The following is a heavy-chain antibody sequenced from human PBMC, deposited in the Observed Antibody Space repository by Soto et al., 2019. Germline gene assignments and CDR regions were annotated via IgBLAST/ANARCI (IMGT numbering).Heavy chain of an antibody. J-gene: IGHJ4*02. CDR3: AGGQYYLDY. D-gene: IGHD2-15*01. CDR2: ISYDGSNK. CDR1: GFPFSSYG. V-gene: IGHV3-30*03. Sequence: QVQLVESGGGVVQPGRSLRLSCAASGFPFSSYGMHWVRQAPGKGLEWVTHISYDGSNKHYTDSVKGRLTISRDNSKNMLYLQMSSMRAEDTAVYYCAGGQYYLDYCGQGPRVSVSS.